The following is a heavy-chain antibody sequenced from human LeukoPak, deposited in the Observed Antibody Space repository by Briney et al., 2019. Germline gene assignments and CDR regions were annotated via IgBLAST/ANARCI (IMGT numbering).Heavy chain of an antibody. J-gene: IGHJ4*02. Sequence: GGSLRLSCAASGFTFSSYWISWVRQAPGKGLEWVANIKQDGSEIYYVDSVKGRFTISRDDAKNSLFLQMNSLRAEDTAVYYCARPLGYCSGGSCYPFDCWGQGVLVTVSS. D-gene: IGHD2-15*01. CDR2: IKQDGSEI. CDR3: ARPLGYCSGGSCYPFDC. CDR1: GFTFSSYW. V-gene: IGHV3-7*05.